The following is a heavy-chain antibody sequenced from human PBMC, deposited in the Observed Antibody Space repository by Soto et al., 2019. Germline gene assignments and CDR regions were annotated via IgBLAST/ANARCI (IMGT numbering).Heavy chain of an antibody. CDR1: GFTFRSYG. D-gene: IGHD3-22*01. CDR2: ISYDGTNK. CDR3: AKDPRPYYYDSSGYSAD. J-gene: IGHJ4*02. Sequence: GGSLRLSCAASGFTFRSYGMHWVRQAPGKGLEWVAVISYDGTNKYYADSVKGRFTISRDNSKNTLYLQMNSLKAEDTAVYYCAKDPRPYYYDSSGYSADWGQGTQVTVSS. V-gene: IGHV3-30*18.